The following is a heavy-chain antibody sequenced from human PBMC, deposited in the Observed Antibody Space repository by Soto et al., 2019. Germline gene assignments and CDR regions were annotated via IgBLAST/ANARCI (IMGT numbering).Heavy chain of an antibody. V-gene: IGHV4-4*02. CDR1: GGSLSSSNW. Sequence: SETLSLTCAVSGGSLSSSNWWSWVRQPPGKGPEWIGEIYHSGSTNYNPSLKSRVTISVDKSKNQFSLKLSSVTAADTAVYYCARVAPGGEAFDYWGQGTLVNVSS. CDR3: ARVAPGGEAFDY. CDR2: IYHSGST. D-gene: IGHD3-10*01. J-gene: IGHJ4*02.